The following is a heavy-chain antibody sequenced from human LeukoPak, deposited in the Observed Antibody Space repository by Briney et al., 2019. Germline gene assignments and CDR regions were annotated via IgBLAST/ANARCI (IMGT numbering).Heavy chain of an antibody. D-gene: IGHD2-2*02. J-gene: IGHJ4*02. CDR1: GFTFSSYW. CDR3: AGGGKYQLLYGIY. CDR2: IKQDGSEK. V-gene: IGHV3-7*01. Sequence: HPGGSLRLSCAASGFTFSSYWMSWVRQAPGKGLEWVANIKQDGSEKYYVDSVKGRFTISRDNAKNSLYLQMNSLKAEDTAVYYCAGGGKYQLLYGIYWGQGTLVTVSS.